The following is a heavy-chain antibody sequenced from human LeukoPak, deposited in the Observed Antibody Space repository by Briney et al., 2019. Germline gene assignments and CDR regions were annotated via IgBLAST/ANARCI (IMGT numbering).Heavy chain of an antibody. V-gene: IGHV3-30*04. J-gene: IGHJ4*02. Sequence: GGSLRLSCAASGFTFSSYPMHWVRQAPGKGLEWVAVISYDGSNKYYADSVKGRFTISRDNSKNTLYLQMNSLRAEDTAVYYCAKASPRAGSYYVDFDYWGQGTLVTVSS. CDR1: GFTFSSYP. CDR2: ISYDGSNK. D-gene: IGHD1-26*01. CDR3: AKASPRAGSYYVDFDY.